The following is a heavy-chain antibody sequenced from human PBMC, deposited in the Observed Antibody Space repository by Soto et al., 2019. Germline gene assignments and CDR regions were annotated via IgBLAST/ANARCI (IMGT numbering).Heavy chain of an antibody. CDR2: ISYDGSNK. CDR1: GFTFSGYA. CDR3: ARDPPSDLYYFDY. J-gene: IGHJ4*02. V-gene: IGHV3-30-3*01. Sequence: GGSLRLSCAASGFTFSGYAMHWVRQAPGKGLEWVAVISYDGSNKYYADSVRGRFTISRDNSKNTLYLQMNSLRAEDTAVYYCARDPPSDLYYFDYWGQGTLVTVSS.